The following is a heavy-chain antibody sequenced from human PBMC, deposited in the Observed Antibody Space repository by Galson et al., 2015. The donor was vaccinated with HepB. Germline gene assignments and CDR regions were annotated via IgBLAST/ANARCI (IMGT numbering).Heavy chain of an antibody. CDR2: IYYGGRT. J-gene: IGHJ3*02. V-gene: IGHV4-39*01. CDR1: GISISGSQYY. Sequence: ETLSLTCDVYGISISGSQYYWGWIRQSPKKGLEWIGSIYYGGRTYFRPSFQSRVAMSVDTSKNQLSLTLSSVTAADTAVYHCARPLVLNGRFTPGVGPFHIWGHGTLVTVSA. CDR3: ARPLVLNGRFTPGVGPFHI. D-gene: IGHD2-8*01.